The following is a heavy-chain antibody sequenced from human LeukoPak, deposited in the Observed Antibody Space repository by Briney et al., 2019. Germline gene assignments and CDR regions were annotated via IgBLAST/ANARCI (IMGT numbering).Heavy chain of an antibody. CDR2: ISAYNGNT. CDR3: ARDFVVGATGEGYYYYGMGV. Sequence: ASVKVSCKASGYTFTSYGISWVRQAPGQGLEWMGWISAYNGNTNYAQKLQGRVTMTTDTSTSTAYMELRSLRSDDTAVYYCARDFVVGATGEGYYYYGMGVWGQGTTVTVSS. D-gene: IGHD1-26*01. J-gene: IGHJ6*02. V-gene: IGHV1-18*01. CDR1: GYTFTSYG.